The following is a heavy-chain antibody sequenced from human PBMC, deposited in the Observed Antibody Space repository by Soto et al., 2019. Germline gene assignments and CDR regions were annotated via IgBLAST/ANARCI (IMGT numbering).Heavy chain of an antibody. V-gene: IGHV4-4*07. CDR2: IYTRGNS. CDR1: GGSVNTYY. D-gene: IGHD5-18*01. CDR3: ARDDYTYGFSY. Sequence: QVQLQESGPGLVKPSETLSLTCSVSGGSVNTYYWTWIRQPAGKGLEWIGRIYTRGNSVYNPSLKSRVTMSVEDSKNQFSLKMTSVTAADTAVYYCARDDYTYGFSYWGQGTLVTVSS. J-gene: IGHJ4*02.